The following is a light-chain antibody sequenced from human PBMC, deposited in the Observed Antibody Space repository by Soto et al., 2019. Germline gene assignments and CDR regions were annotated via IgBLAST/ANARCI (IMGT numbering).Light chain of an antibody. CDR1: SSDVGSYNL. Sequence: QSVLTQPASVSGSPGQSITISCTGTSSDVGSYNLVSWYQQHPGKAPKLMIYEVSKRPSGVSNRFSGSKSGNTASLTIPGLQAEDEADYYCCSYAGSSTFLVFGGGTQLTVL. CDR3: CSYAGSSTFLV. J-gene: IGLJ3*02. CDR2: EVS. V-gene: IGLV2-23*02.